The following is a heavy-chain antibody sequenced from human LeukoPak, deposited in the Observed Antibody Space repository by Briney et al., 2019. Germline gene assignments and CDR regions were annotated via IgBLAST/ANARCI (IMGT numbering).Heavy chain of an antibody. J-gene: IGHJ4*02. Sequence: QAGGSLRLSCAASGFTLTNNFMSWVRQAPGKGLEWVSYISSSGSTIYYADSVKGRFTISRDNAKNSLYLQMNSLRAEDTAVYYCARDDILTGYPTPFDYWGQGTLVTVSS. V-gene: IGHV3-48*04. CDR3: ARDDILTGYPTPFDY. D-gene: IGHD3-9*01. CDR1: GFTLTNNF. CDR2: ISSSGSTI.